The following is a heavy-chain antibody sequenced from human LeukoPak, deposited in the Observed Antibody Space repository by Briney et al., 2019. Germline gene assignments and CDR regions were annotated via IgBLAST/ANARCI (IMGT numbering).Heavy chain of an antibody. CDR3: ARRVVAGTTVDF. CDR1: GGSINSPNSY. Sequence: SETLSLTCTVSGGSINSPNSYWGWIRQPPGKGLEWIGSIFHDGTTYYSPSLKSRVTVSVDTSLNQFSLSLMSMTTADTAVYYCARRVVAGTTVDFWGQGNLVTVSS. J-gene: IGHJ4*02. D-gene: IGHD1-1*01. CDR2: IFHDGTT. V-gene: IGHV4-39*01.